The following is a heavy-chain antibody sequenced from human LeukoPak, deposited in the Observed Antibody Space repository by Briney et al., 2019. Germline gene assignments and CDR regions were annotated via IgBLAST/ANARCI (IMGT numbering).Heavy chain of an antibody. D-gene: IGHD6-13*01. Sequence: ASVKVSCKASGGTFSSYAISWVRQAPGQGLEWMGRIIPILGIANYAQKFQGRVTITADKSTSTAYMELSSLRSEDTAVYYCARGVQQQLIYYFDYWGQGTLVTVSS. J-gene: IGHJ4*02. CDR3: ARGVQQQLIYYFDY. V-gene: IGHV1-69*04. CDR1: GGTFSSYA. CDR2: IIPILGIA.